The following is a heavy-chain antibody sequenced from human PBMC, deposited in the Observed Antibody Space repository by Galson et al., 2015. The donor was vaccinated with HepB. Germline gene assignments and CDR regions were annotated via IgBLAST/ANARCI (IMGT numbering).Heavy chain of an antibody. CDR3: AGDSEGGSYSSYAWL. V-gene: IGHV3-33*01. CDR1: GFTFSSYG. Sequence: SLRLSCAASGFTFSSYGMHWVRQAPGKGLEWVAVIWYDGSNKYYADSVKGRFTISRDNSKNTLYLQMNSLRAEDTAVYYCAGDSEGGSYSSYAWLWGQGTLVTVSS. CDR2: IWYDGSNK. D-gene: IGHD1-26*01. J-gene: IGHJ4*02.